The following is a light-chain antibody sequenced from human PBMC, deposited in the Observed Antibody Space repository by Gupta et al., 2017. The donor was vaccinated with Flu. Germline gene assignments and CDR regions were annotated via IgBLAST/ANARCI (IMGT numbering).Light chain of an antibody. J-gene: IGKJ1*01. Sequence: IVLTPSPGTLSLSPWERATLSCRASQSVSSSYLAWYQQKPGQAPRLLIYGASSRATGIPDRFSGSGSGTDFTLTISRLEPEDLAVYYCQQDGSSPGTFGQGTKVEIK. V-gene: IGKV3-20*01. CDR1: QSVSSSY. CDR2: GAS. CDR3: QQDGSSPGT.